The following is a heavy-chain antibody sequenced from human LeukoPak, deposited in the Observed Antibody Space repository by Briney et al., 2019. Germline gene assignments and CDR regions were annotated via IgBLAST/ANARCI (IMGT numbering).Heavy chain of an antibody. Sequence: HWASVKVSCKASGYTFTSYGISWVRQAPGQGLEWMGWISPYNGNTNYAQKLQGRVTMTTDTSTSTAYMELRSLRSDDTAVYYCARAQGYCSGGSCYSYYYYGMDVWGKGTTVTASS. CDR3: ARAQGYCSGGSCYSYYYYGMDV. CDR2: ISPYNGNT. J-gene: IGHJ6*04. V-gene: IGHV1-18*04. CDR1: GYTFTSYG. D-gene: IGHD2-15*01.